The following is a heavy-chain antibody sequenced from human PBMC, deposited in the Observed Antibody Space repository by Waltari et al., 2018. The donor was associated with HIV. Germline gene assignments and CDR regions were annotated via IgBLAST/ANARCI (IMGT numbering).Heavy chain of an antibody. Sequence: QVRLVQSGPEVKRTGSSVRVSCKASGGDFSDYGISWLRQVQGQGLQWMGEIIPYFGFANTAETLRARVSIEADESKNTVYLELRSLTVQDSATYFCARGTFYDDEVGAHRYRPFDAWGQGTPVSVSS. D-gene: IGHD3-16*01. CDR3: ARGTFYDDEVGAHRYRPFDA. CDR2: IIPYFGFA. V-gene: IGHV1-69*01. CDR1: GGDFSDYG. J-gene: IGHJ4*02.